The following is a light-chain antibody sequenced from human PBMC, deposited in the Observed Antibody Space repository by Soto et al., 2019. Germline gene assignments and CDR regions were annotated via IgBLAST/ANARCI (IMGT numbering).Light chain of an antibody. J-gene: IGLJ3*02. CDR3: QFFKSSDQG. Sequence: NFLLTQPHSVSESPGKTVTISCTRSSGSIASNYVQWYQQRPGSSPTTVIYEDNQRPSGVPDRFSGSIDSSSNSASLTISGLKTEEEAAYCSQFFKSSDQGFGGGT. CDR2: EDN. CDR1: SGSIASNY. V-gene: IGLV6-57*01.